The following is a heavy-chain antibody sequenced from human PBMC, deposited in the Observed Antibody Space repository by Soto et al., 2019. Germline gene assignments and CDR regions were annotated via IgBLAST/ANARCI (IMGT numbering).Heavy chain of an antibody. Sequence: QVQLVQSGAEVKKPGASVKVSCKASGYTFTSYGISWVRQAPGQGLEWMGWISAYNGNTNYAQKLQGRVTMTTDTSTSTDYKELRSLGSDDTAVYYCAREVGWFGELLLRYNYYYYGMDVWGQGTTVTVSS. V-gene: IGHV1-18*01. CDR1: GYTFTSYG. J-gene: IGHJ6*02. CDR3: AREVGWFGELLLRYNYYYYGMDV. CDR2: ISAYNGNT. D-gene: IGHD3-10*01.